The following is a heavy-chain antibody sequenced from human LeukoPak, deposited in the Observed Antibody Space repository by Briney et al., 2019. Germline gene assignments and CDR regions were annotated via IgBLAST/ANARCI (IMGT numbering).Heavy chain of an antibody. CDR1: GFSFSNYE. CDR3: ARTSGLF. D-gene: IGHD3-10*01. J-gene: IGHJ3*01. V-gene: IGHV3-48*03. Sequence: GGSLRLSCAGSGFSFSNYEMNWVRQAPGKGLEWVSYISSSGSTTYYADSVKGRFTISRDNAKNSLFLQMNSLRAEDTAVYYCARTSGLFWGQGTMVTVSS. CDR2: ISSSGSTT.